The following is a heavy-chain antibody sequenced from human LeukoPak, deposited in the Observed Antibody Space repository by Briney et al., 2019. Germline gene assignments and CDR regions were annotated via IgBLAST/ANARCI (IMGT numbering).Heavy chain of an antibody. CDR3: ARRRWLQFGHQERWYYFDY. CDR1: GGSFSGYY. V-gene: IGHV4-34*01. Sequence: SETLSLTCAVYGGSFSGYYWSWIRQPPGKGLEWIGEINHSGSTNYNPSLKSRVTISVDTSKNQFSLKLSSVTAADTAVYYCARRRWLQFGHQERWYYFDYWGQGTLVTASS. D-gene: IGHD5-24*01. CDR2: INHSGST. J-gene: IGHJ4*02.